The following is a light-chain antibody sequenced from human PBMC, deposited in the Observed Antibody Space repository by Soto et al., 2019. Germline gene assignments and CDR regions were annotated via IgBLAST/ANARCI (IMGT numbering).Light chain of an antibody. V-gene: IGKV1-5*01. Sequence: DIQMTQSPSTLSASVGDRVTITCRASQSISSWLAWYQQKPGKAPKLLIYDASSLESGVPSRFSGSGSGTEFTLTISSLKPDDFATDYCQQYNSYSTFGQGTKVDIK. CDR1: QSISSW. J-gene: IGKJ1*01. CDR3: QQYNSYST. CDR2: DAS.